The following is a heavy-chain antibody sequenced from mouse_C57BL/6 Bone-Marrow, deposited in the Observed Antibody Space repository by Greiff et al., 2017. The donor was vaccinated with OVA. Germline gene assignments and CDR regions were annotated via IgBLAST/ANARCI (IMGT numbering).Heavy chain of an antibody. D-gene: IGHD2-1*01. Sequence: VHVKQSGPVLVKPGASVKMSCKASGYTFTDYYMNWVKQSHGKSLEWIGVINPYNGGTSYNQKFKGKATLTVDKSSSTAYMELNSLTSEDSAVYYCASGIYYGKGDDYWGQGTTLTVSS. CDR3: ASGIYYGKGDDY. V-gene: IGHV1-19*01. CDR1: GYTFTDYY. J-gene: IGHJ2*01. CDR2: INPYNGGT.